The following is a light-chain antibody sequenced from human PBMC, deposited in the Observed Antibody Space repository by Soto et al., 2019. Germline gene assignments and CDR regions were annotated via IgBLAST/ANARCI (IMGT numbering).Light chain of an antibody. CDR1: QTIRNNY. Sequence: EFVLTQSPGTLSLSPGERATXXXXXSQTIRNNYLAWYXXNHGQXXRXXIYDASSRATGIPDRFSGGGSGTELTITISSLQSEDFEVYYCQQYNNWPLTFGQGTRLEIK. V-gene: IGKV3-20*01. CDR3: QQYNNWPLT. CDR2: DAS. J-gene: IGKJ5*01.